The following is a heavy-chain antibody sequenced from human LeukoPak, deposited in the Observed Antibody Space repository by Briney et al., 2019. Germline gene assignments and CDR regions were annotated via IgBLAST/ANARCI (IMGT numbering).Heavy chain of an antibody. Sequence: SETLSLTCTVSGGSISTYYWSWIRQPPGKGLEWIGYIYTSGSTNYNPSLKSRVTISVDTSKNQFSLKLSSVTAADTAVYYCATHPGYCSSTSCFDWYFDLWGRGTLVTVSS. CDR1: GGSISTYY. CDR3: ATHPGYCSSTSCFDWYFDL. J-gene: IGHJ2*01. CDR2: IYTSGST. V-gene: IGHV4-4*09. D-gene: IGHD2-2*01.